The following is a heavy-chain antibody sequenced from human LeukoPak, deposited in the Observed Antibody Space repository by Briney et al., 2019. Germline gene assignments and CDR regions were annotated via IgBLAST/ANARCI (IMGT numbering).Heavy chain of an antibody. CDR1: GFTFDDYA. D-gene: IGHD1-7*01. J-gene: IGHJ4*02. V-gene: IGHV3-43*02. CDR3: AKDISNWNSRHFDY. CDR2: ISGNGGNT. Sequence: KSGGSLRLSCAASGFTFDDYAMHWVRRVTGKGLEWVSLISGNGGNTYYADSVKGRFTVSRDNSKNSLYLQMNSLRTEDTALYYCAKDISNWNSRHFDYWGQGTLVTVSS.